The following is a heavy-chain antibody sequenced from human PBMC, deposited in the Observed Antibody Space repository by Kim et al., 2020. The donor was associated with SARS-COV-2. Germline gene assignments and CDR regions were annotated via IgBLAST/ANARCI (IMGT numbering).Heavy chain of an antibody. D-gene: IGHD3-16*01. CDR3: PRGYYYGIDV. J-gene: IGHJ6*02. V-gene: IGHV3-74*01. CDR1: GFTFSRYW. CDR2: IERDGTKI. Sequence: GGSRRLSCAASGFTFSRYWMHWVRQAPGKGLVWVAGIERDGTKISYAASVKGRFTISRDNAKSTLYLQMNSLRAEDTAVYYCPRGYYYGIDVWGQGTTVT.